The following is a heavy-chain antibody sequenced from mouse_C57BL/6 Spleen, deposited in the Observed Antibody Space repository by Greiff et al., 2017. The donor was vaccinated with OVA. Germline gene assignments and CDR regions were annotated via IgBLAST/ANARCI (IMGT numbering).Heavy chain of an antibody. V-gene: IGHV5-16*01. Sequence: EVKLVESEGGLVQPGSSMKLSCTASGFTFSDYYMAWVRQVPEKGLEWVANINYDGSSTYYLDSLKSRFIISRDNAKNILYRQMSSLKSEDTATYYCARDPGDHFDYWGQGTTLTVSS. D-gene: IGHD3-3*01. CDR1: GFTFSDYY. J-gene: IGHJ2*01. CDR2: INYDGSST. CDR3: ARDPGDHFDY.